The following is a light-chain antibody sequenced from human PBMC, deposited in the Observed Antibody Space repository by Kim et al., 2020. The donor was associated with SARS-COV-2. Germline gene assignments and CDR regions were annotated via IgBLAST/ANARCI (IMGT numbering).Light chain of an antibody. CDR2: DNN. CDR1: SSNIGNNF. CDR3: ATWDSSLSAGV. Sequence: QSVLTQPPSVSAAPGQKVTISCSGSSSNIGNNFVSWYQHLPGTAPKLLIYDNNKRPSGTPDRFSGSKSGTSATLGITGLQTGDEADYYCATWDSSLSAGVFGGGTQLTVL. V-gene: IGLV1-51*01. J-gene: IGLJ3*02.